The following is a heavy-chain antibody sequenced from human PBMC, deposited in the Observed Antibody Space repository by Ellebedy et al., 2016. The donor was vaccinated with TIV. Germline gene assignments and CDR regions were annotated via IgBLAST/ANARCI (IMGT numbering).Heavy chain of an antibody. D-gene: IGHD7-27*01. CDR3: ASWDFDY. Sequence: GESLKISCAASGLTFSRYGMHWIRQAPDKGLEWVAVIWYDGSIKYLADSVKGRFTISRDNFNNTLYLQMNSLRAEDTAVYWCASWDFDYWGQGTLVIVSS. J-gene: IGHJ4*02. CDR2: IWYDGSIK. CDR1: GLTFSRYG. V-gene: IGHV3-33*01.